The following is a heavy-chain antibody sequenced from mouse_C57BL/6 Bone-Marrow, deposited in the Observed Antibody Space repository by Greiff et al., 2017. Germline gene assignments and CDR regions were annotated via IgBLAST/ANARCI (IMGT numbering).Heavy chain of an antibody. Sequence: EVNVVESGGGLVKPGGSLKLSCAASGFTFSSYTMSWVRQTPEKRLEWVATISGGSGNTYYPDSVKGRFTISRDNAKNTLYLQMSSLRSEDTALYYCARLSAMDYWGQGTSVTVSS. CDR1: GFTFSSYT. CDR2: ISGGSGNT. CDR3: ARLSAMDY. J-gene: IGHJ4*01. V-gene: IGHV5-9*01.